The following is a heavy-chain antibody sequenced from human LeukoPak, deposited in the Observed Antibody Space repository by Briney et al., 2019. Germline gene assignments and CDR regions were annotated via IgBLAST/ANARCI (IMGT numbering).Heavy chain of an antibody. CDR2: ISWNSGSI. CDR1: GFTFDNYA. D-gene: IGHD6-13*01. Sequence: GGSLRLSCTASGFTFDNYAMHWVRQAPGKGLEWVSSISWNSGSINYADSVKGRFTISRDNAKNSLSLQMNSLRGEDTALYYCTKDMALESAGRMDVWGQGTTVTVSS. CDR3: TKDMALESAGRMDV. J-gene: IGHJ6*02. V-gene: IGHV3-9*01.